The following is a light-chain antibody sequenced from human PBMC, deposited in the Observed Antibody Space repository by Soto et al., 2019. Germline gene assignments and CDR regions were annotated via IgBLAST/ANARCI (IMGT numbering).Light chain of an antibody. CDR1: SSDVGGYNF. V-gene: IGLV2-14*03. Sequence: QSALTQPASVSGSPGQSITISCTGTSSDVGGYNFVSWYQHHPGKVLKLMIYDVTNRPSGVSNRFSGSKSGNTASLTISGLQAEDEADYYCSSCTSSSTLVFGGGTKLTVL. CDR3: SSCTSSSTLV. CDR2: DVT. J-gene: IGLJ2*01.